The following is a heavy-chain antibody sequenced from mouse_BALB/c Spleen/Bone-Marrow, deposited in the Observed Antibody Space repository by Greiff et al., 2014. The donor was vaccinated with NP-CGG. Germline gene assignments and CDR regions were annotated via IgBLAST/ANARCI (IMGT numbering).Heavy chain of an antibody. CDR1: GFNIKDTY. CDR2: IDPANGNT. V-gene: IGHV14-3*02. D-gene: IGHD1-1*01. CDR3: APYYYGSSQFAY. Sequence: VQLKQSGAELVKPGASVKLSCTASGFNIKDTYMHWVKQRPEQGLEWIGRIDPANGNTKYDPKFQGKATITADTSSNTAYLQLSSLTSEDTAVCYRAPYYYGSSQFAYWGQGTLVTVSA. J-gene: IGHJ3*01.